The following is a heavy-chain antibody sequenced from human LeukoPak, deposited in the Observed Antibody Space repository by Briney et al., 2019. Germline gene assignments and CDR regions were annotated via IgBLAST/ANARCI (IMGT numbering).Heavy chain of an antibody. CDR2: ISYDGSNK. CDR3: AKDRFGVAVAGLDY. J-gene: IGHJ4*02. V-gene: IGHV3-30*18. D-gene: IGHD6-19*01. CDR1: GFTFSSYG. Sequence: GGSLRLSCAASGFTFSSYGMHWVRQAPGKGLEWVAVISYDGSNKYYADSVKGRFTISRDNSKNTLYLQMSSLRAEDTAVYYCAKDRFGVAVAGLDYWGQGTLVTVSS.